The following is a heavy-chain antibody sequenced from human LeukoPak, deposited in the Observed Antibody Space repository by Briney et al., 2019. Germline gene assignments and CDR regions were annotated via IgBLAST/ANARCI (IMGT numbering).Heavy chain of an antibody. D-gene: IGHD5-18*01. CDR1: GFTFDDYA. CDR2: ISWNSGSI. V-gene: IGHV3-9*01. J-gene: IGHJ4*02. Sequence: PGGSLRLSCAASGFTFDDYAMHRVRQAPGKGLEWVSGISWNSGSIGYADSVKGRFTISRDNAKNSLYLQMNSLRAEDTALYYCAKGDGYGYSANFDYWGQGTLVTVSS. CDR3: AKGDGYGYSANFDY.